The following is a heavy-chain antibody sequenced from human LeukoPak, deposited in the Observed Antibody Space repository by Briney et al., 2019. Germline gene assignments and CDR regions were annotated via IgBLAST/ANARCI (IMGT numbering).Heavy chain of an antibody. CDR3: ARAVRQQLNSNWFDP. Sequence: SETLSLTCTVSGGSISSSSYYWGWIRQPPGKGLEWIGSIYYSGSTYYNPSLKSRVTISVDTSKNQFSLKLSSVTAADTAVYYCARAVRQQLNSNWFDPWGQGTLVTVSS. CDR1: GGSISSSSYY. CDR2: IYYSGST. J-gene: IGHJ5*02. D-gene: IGHD6-13*01. V-gene: IGHV4-39*07.